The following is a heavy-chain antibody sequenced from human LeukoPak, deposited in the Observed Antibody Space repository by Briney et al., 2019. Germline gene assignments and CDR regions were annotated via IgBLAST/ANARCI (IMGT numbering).Heavy chain of an antibody. D-gene: IGHD3-22*01. CDR2: IRYDGSNK. V-gene: IGHV3-30*02. J-gene: IGHJ5*02. CDR3: AKERYYYDSSGLNWFDP. Sequence: GGSLRLSCAASGFTFSSYGMHWVRQAPGKGLEWVAFIRYDGSNKYYADSVKGRFTISRDNSKNTLYLQMNSLRAEDTAVYYCAKERYYYDSSGLNWFDPWGQGTLVTVSS. CDR1: GFTFSSYG.